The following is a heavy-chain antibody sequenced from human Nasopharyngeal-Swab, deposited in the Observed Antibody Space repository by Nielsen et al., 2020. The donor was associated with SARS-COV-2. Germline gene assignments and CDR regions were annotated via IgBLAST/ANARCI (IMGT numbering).Heavy chain of an antibody. V-gene: IGHV4-39*07. D-gene: IGHD2-15*01. J-gene: IGHJ6*02. CDR3: ARRILYDGMDV. Sequence: WIRQPPGKGLEWIGSIYYNGSTYYNPSLKSRVTISVDTSKNQFSLKLSSVTAADTAVYYCARRILYDGMDVWGQGTTVTVSS. CDR2: IYYNGST.